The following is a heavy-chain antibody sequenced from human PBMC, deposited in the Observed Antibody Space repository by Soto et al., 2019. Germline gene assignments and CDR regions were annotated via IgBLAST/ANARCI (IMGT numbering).Heavy chain of an antibody. J-gene: IGHJ4*02. D-gene: IGHD3-22*01. CDR3: ARDPYYYYDSSGYSPANDY. CDR1: GNSISSGYY. Sequence: KPSETLSLTCAVSGNSISSGYYWGWIQQPPGKGLEWIGSIYHSGSTYYNPSLKSRVTISVDTSKNQFSLKLSSVTAADTAVYYCARDPYYYYDSSGYSPANDYWGQGTLVTVSS. CDR2: IYHSGST. V-gene: IGHV4-38-2*02.